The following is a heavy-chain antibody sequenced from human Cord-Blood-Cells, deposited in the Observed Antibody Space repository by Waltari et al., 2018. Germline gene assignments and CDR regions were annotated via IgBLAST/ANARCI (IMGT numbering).Heavy chain of an antibody. Sequence: QVQLQQWGAGLLKPSETLSLTCAVYGGSFCGYYWSWIRQPPGKGLDWIGEINHSGSTNYNPSLKSRVTISVDTSKNQFSLKLSSVTAADTAVYYCARGWGIGSGWYWGAEYFQHWGQGTLVTVSS. D-gene: IGHD6-13*01. CDR2: INHSGST. CDR1: GGSFCGYY. V-gene: IGHV4-34*01. J-gene: IGHJ1*01. CDR3: ARGWGIGSGWYWGAEYFQH.